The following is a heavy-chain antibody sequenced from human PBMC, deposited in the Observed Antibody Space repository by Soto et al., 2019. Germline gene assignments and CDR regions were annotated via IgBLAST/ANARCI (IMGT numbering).Heavy chain of an antibody. D-gene: IGHD2-2*01. CDR1: GFSLSNARMG. CDR2: IFSNDEK. CDR3: AGIRYCSRTSCYRFDP. J-gene: IGHJ5*02. V-gene: IGHV2-26*01. Sequence: QVTLKESGPVLVKPTETLTLTCTVSGFSLSNARMGVSWIRQPPGKALEWLAHIFSNDEKSYSTSLKSRLTIPNDPPKRQVVLTMTNMDPVDTAPYYCAGIRYCSRTSCYRFDPWGQGTLVTV.